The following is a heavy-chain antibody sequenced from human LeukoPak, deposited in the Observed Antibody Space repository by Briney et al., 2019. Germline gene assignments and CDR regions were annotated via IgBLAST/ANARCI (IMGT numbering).Heavy chain of an antibody. D-gene: IGHD4-23*01. J-gene: IGHJ4*02. CDR3: ARDIYGGAFDY. V-gene: IGHV3-66*01. Sequence: GGSLRLSCAVSGFNVTTNYMSWVRQAPGKGLEWVSVIYSGGSTYFADSVKGRFTLSRDISRNTLFLQMSSLRAEDTAVYYCARDIYGGAFDYWGQGSLVTVSS. CDR2: IYSGGST. CDR1: GFNVTTNY.